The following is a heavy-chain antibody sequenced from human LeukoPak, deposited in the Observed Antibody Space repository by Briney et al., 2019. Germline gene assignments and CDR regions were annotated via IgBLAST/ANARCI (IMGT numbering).Heavy chain of an antibody. D-gene: IGHD2-2*01. CDR3: ARGPRYCSSTSCYDWFDP. V-gene: IGHV1-69*05. Sequence: ASVKVSCKASGGTFSSYAISWVRQALGQGLEWMGGIIPIFGTANYAQKFQGRVTITTDESTSTAYMELSSLRSEDTAVYYCARGPRYCSSTSCYDWFDPWGQGTLVTVSS. CDR1: GGTFSSYA. CDR2: IIPIFGTA. J-gene: IGHJ5*02.